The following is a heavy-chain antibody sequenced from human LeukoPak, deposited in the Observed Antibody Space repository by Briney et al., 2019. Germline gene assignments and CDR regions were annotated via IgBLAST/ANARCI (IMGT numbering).Heavy chain of an antibody. CDR2: TNPNSGGT. CDR3: ARVSLGYDYVWGSYQD. Sequence: ASVKVSCKASGYTFTGYYMHWVRQAPGQGLEWMGWTNPNSGGTNYAQKFQGRVTMTRDTSISTAYMELSRLRSDDTAVYYCARVSLGYDYVWGSYQDWGQGTLVTVSS. CDR1: GYTFTGYY. V-gene: IGHV1-2*02. J-gene: IGHJ4*02. D-gene: IGHD3-16*02.